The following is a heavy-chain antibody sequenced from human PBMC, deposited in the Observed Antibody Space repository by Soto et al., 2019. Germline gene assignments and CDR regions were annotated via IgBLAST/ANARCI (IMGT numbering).Heavy chain of an antibody. CDR3: ARGDCSSTSCFDYYYYGMDV. CDR1: GGTFSSYA. J-gene: IGHJ6*04. Sequence: SVKVSCKASGGTFSSYAISWVRQAPGQGLEWMGGIIPIFGTANYAQKFQGRVTITADESTSTAYMELSSLRSEDTAVYYCARGDCSSTSCFDYYYYGMDVWGKGTTVTVSS. CDR2: IIPIFGTA. V-gene: IGHV1-69*13. D-gene: IGHD2-2*01.